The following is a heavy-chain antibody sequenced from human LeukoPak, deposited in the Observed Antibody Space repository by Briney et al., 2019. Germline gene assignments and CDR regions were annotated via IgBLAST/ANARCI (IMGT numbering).Heavy chain of an antibody. Sequence: SQTLSLTCTVSGGSISSYYWSWIRQPAGKGLEWIGRIHSSGSTNYGPSLKSRVTMLLDTSKNQFSLELSSVTAADTAVYYCAREAVHYGSGSLDYWGQGTLVTVSS. CDR1: GGSISSYY. CDR3: AREAVHYGSGSLDY. J-gene: IGHJ4*02. D-gene: IGHD3-10*01. CDR2: IHSSGST. V-gene: IGHV4-4*07.